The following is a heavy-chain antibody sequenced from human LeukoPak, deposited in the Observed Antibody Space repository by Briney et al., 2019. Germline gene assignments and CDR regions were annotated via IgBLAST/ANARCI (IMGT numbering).Heavy chain of an antibody. Sequence: PGGSLRLSCAASGFTFNNYAMSWVRQAPGKGLEWLGFIRSKAYGGTTEYAASVKGRFTISRDDSKSITYLQMNSLKTEDTAVYYCTRLAWDDYGVYMEYWGQGTLVTVSS. CDR2: IRSKAYGGTT. CDR3: TRLAWDDYGVYMEY. CDR1: GFTFNNYA. D-gene: IGHD4-17*01. J-gene: IGHJ4*02. V-gene: IGHV3-49*04.